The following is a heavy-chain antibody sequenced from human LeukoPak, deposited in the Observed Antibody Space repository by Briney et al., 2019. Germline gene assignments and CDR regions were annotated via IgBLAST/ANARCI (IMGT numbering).Heavy chain of an antibody. J-gene: IGHJ4*02. CDR2: ISGSGDAT. Sequence: PGGSLRLSCAASGFIFSAYAMSWVRQAPGKGLEWVSAISGSGDATYYADSVKGRFTISRDDNKNTLYLQMNSLRAEDTAVYYCARAKPKNMVRGLIMRRESRYYFDYWGQGTLVTVSS. V-gene: IGHV3-23*01. CDR1: GFIFSAYA. D-gene: IGHD3-10*01. CDR3: ARAKPKNMVRGLIMRRESRYYFDY.